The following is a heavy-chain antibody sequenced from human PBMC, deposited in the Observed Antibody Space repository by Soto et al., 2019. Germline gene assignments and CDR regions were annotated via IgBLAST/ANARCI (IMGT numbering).Heavy chain of an antibody. J-gene: IGHJ5*02. CDR2: IWYDGSDK. D-gene: IGHD4-17*01. Sequence: PGGSLRLSCAASGFTFSRYGMNWVRQAPGKGLEWVATIWYDGSDKYYAESVRGRFTISRDSSKTTVYLQMNSLRAEDSAVYYCTRERDSGDSSNWFDPWGQGTLVTVSS. CDR1: GFTFSRYG. CDR3: TRERDSGDSSNWFDP. V-gene: IGHV3-33*01.